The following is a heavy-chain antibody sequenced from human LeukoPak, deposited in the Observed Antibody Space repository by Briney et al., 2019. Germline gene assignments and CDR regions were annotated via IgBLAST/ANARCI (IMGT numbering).Heavy chain of an antibody. J-gene: IGHJ4*02. CDR1: GYTFTSYA. D-gene: IGHD4-17*01. V-gene: IGHV7-4-1*02. CDR2: ININTGNP. Sequence: VASVKVSCKASGYTFTSYAMNWVRQAPGQGLEWMGWININTGNPTYAQGFTGRFVFSLDTSVSTAYLQISSLKAEDTAVYYCARDLDGDGPRGDYWGQGTLVTVSS. CDR3: ARDLDGDGPRGDY.